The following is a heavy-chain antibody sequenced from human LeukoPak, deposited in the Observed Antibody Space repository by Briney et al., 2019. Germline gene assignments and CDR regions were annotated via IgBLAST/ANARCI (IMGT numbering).Heavy chain of an antibody. Sequence: SETLFLTCAVSGGSISSGGYSWSWIRQPPGKGLEWIGYIYQNGNTYYNPSLKSRVTISVDRSKNQFSLNLSSVTAADTAVYYCGRGGIAAAASGIDYWGQGTLVAVSS. J-gene: IGHJ4*02. V-gene: IGHV4-30-2*01. CDR2: IYQNGNT. CDR1: GGSISSGGYS. CDR3: GRGGIAAAASGIDY. D-gene: IGHD6-13*01.